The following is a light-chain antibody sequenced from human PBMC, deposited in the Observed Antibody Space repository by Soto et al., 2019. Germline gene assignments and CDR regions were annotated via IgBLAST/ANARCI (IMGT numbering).Light chain of an antibody. Sequence: ELVRTQSPATLSVSPVDRATLSCRASQSVSSNLAWCLQKRGQAPRLLIYDASRRATGIPDRFSGSGSGTDFTLTISRLEPEDFAVYYCQQYGNSPRTFGQGTKVDIK. J-gene: IGKJ1*01. V-gene: IGKV3-20*01. CDR1: QSVSSN. CDR2: DAS. CDR3: QQYGNSPRT.